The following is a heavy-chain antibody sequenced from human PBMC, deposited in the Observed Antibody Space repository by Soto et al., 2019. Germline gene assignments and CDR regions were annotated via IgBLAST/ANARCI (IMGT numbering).Heavy chain of an antibody. Sequence: QVQLQESGPGLVKPSQTLSLTCTVSGGSISNVGYFWSWIRQAPGKGLEWMGFIYHTGTTYYNSSLRRRVSISIDPSKSQFSLKLNSVTAADTAVYYCARVMAAMQNWLDPWGQGTLVTVSP. CDR1: GGSISNVGYF. D-gene: IGHD2-2*01. V-gene: IGHV4-30-4*01. CDR3: ARVMAAMQNWLDP. J-gene: IGHJ5*02. CDR2: IYHTGTT.